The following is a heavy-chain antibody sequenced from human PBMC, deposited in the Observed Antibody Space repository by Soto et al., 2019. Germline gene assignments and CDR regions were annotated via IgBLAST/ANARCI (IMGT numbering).Heavy chain of an antibody. V-gene: IGHV1-2*02. Sequence: QLHLVQSGAVVKKPGASVTVSCSASGYPVTAYYMHWVRQAPGRGLEWMGGINPATGAAKYTQTFQGRVTMTRDTSTGTVFMELSGLSFEDTAFFYCARGGGVGVAGSAAFDMWGQGTLVTVSS. D-gene: IGHD3-3*01. CDR3: ARGGGVGVAGSAAFDM. CDR1: GYPVTAYY. CDR2: INPATGAA. J-gene: IGHJ3*02.